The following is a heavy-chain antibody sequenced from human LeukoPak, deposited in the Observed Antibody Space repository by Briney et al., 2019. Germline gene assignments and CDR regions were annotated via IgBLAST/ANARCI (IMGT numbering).Heavy chain of an antibody. D-gene: IGHD6-13*01. V-gene: IGHV1-69*13. Sequence: SVKVSRKASGGTFSSYAISWVRQAPGQGLKWMGGIIPIFGTANYAQKFQGRVTITADESTSTAYMELSSLRSEDTAVYYCARETIAAAGKFDYWGQGTLVTVSS. CDR2: IIPIFGTA. CDR1: GGTFSSYA. J-gene: IGHJ4*02. CDR3: ARETIAAAGKFDY.